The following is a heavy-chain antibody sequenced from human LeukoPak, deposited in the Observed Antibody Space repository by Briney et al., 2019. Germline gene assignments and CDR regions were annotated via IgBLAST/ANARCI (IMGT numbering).Heavy chain of an antibody. CDR2: IIRNGGST. CDR1: GFTFSSYS. J-gene: IGHJ6*03. D-gene: IGHD1-26*01. CDR3: ARVRMGATVSDYYYYYMDV. Sequence: GGSLRLACAASGFTFSSYSMHWVRQAPGKGLESVSAIIRNGGSTYYANSVKGRFTISRDNSKNTLYLQMGSLRAEDMAVYHCARVRMGATVSDYYYYYMDVWGKGTTVTVSS. V-gene: IGHV3-64*01.